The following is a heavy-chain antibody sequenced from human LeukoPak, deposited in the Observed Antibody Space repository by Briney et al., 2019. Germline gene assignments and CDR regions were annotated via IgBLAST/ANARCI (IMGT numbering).Heavy chain of an antibody. CDR1: GFTFRRYS. D-gene: IGHD1-26*01. J-gene: IGHJ4*02. V-gene: IGHV3-21*01. CDR3: ARDLSLAMPGGFDY. Sequence: KAGGSLRLSCVASGFTFRRYSMNWVRQGLGRGLEWVSTISSGSDYIYYADSVRGRFTISRDNFRNSVFLEVNSLRAEDTAIYYCARDLSLAMPGGFDYWGQGILVTVSS. CDR2: ISSGSDYI.